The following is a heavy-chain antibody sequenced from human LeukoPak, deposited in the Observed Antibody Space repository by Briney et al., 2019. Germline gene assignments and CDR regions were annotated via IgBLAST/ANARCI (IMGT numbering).Heavy chain of an antibody. V-gene: IGHV3-21*01. Sequence: PGGYLRLSCAASGFTFSSYSMNWVRQAPGKGLEWVSSISSSRSYTYYADSVKGRFTISRDNAKNSLYLQMNSLRAEDTAVYYCARGAPEGCSGGSCYSLGLTHLNYWGQGTLVTVSS. CDR1: GFTFSSYS. J-gene: IGHJ4*02. CDR3: ARGAPEGCSGGSCYSLGLTHLNY. D-gene: IGHD2-15*01. CDR2: ISSSRSYT.